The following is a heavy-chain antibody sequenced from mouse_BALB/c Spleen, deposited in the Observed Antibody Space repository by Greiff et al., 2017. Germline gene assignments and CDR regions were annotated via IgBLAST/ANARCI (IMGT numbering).Heavy chain of an antibody. CDR1: GFTFSDYY. CDR3: ARDHGSSPYYAMDY. J-gene: IGHJ4*01. D-gene: IGHD1-1*01. Sequence: EVQGVESGGGLVKLGGSLKLSCAASGFTFSDYYMYWVRQTPEKRLEWVATISDGGSYTYYPDSVKGRFTISRDNAKNNLYLQMSSLKSEDTAMYYCARDHGSSPYYAMDYWGQGTSVTVSS. CDR2: ISDGGSYT. V-gene: IGHV5-4*02.